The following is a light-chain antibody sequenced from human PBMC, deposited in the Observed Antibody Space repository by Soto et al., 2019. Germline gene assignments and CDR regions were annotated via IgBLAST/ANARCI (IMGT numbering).Light chain of an antibody. CDR2: EVS. Sequence: QSFLNQPASVSGSPGQSITISCTGTSSDVGTYNHVSWYQQHPGKAPQLIIYEVSNRPSGLSNRFSASKSGNTASLTISGLQAEDEADYYCCSFTTSSTLVFGTGTKVTVL. V-gene: IGLV2-14*01. CDR3: CSFTTSSTLV. CDR1: SSDVGTYNH. J-gene: IGLJ1*01.